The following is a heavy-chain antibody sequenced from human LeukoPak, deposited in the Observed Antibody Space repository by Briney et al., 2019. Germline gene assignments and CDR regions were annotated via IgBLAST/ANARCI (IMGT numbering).Heavy chain of an antibody. J-gene: IGHJ6*03. CDR2: IYHSGST. Sequence: PSGTLSLTCAVSGGSISSSNWWSWVRQPSGKGLEWIGEIYHSGSTNYNPSLKSRVTISVDKSKNQFSLKLTSVTAVDTAVYFCARVVVPGAVRDYYYYYMDVWGKGTTVTVSS. CDR1: GGSISSSNW. CDR3: ARVVVPGAVRDYYYYYMDV. D-gene: IGHD2-2*02. V-gene: IGHV4-4*02.